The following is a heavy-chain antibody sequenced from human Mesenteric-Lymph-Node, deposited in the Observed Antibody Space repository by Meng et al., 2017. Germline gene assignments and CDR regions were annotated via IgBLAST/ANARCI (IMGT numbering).Heavy chain of an antibody. CDR3: AKDWWELRADAFDI. V-gene: IGHV3-23*01. D-gene: IGHD1-26*01. CDR2: ISDDSATI. Sequence: GESLKISCTASGFTFSSSSMCWVRQAPGKGLEWVSSISDDSATIYYADSVRGRFTISRDNSKNTLYLQMNSLRAEDTAVYYCAKDWWELRADAFDIWGQGTMVTVSS. CDR1: GFTFSSSS. J-gene: IGHJ3*02.